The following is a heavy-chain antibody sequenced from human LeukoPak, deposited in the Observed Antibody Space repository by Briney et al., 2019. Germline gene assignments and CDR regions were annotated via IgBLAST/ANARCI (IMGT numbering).Heavy chain of an antibody. CDR1: GGSLNNYF. CDR2: VSDSGRS. Sequence: SETLSLTCAVSGGSLNNYFWNWIRQAPGKGLEWIGEVSDSGRSNYNPSLESRLTISVDRAKDQLSLNLYSVTAADTAVYYCARCEGVVGAPFDLWGRGTLVTVSS. D-gene: IGHD3-22*01. J-gene: IGHJ2*01. CDR3: ARCEGVVGAPFDL. V-gene: IGHV4-34*01.